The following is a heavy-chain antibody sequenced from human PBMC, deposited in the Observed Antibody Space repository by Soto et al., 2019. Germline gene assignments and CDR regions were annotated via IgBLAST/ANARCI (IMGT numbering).Heavy chain of an antibody. V-gene: IGHV3-23*01. Sequence: GGSLRLSCAASGFTFSSYAMSWVRQAPGKGLEWVSAISGSGGSTYYADSVKGRFTISRDNSKNTLYLQMNSLRAEDTAVYYCANAPFFEWLPSPFDYWGQGTLVTVSS. D-gene: IGHD3-3*01. CDR2: ISGSGGST. J-gene: IGHJ4*02. CDR1: GFTFSSYA. CDR3: ANAPFFEWLPSPFDY.